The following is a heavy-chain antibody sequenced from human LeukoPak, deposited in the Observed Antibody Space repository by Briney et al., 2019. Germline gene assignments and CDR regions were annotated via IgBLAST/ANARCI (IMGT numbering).Heavy chain of an antibody. J-gene: IGHJ4*02. Sequence: SGGSLRLSCAASGFIFNNYWMHWVRQAPGKGLVWVSRISIDGSNTTYTDSVKGRFTISRDNAKNTLYLQMNSLRADDTAVYYCARGGSSRYTINYWGQGTLVTVSS. V-gene: IGHV3-74*01. CDR1: GFIFNNYW. CDR2: ISIDGSNT. D-gene: IGHD6-13*01. CDR3: ARGGSSRYTINY.